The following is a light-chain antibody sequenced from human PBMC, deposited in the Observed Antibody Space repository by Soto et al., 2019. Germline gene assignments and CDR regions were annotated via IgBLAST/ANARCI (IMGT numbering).Light chain of an antibody. J-gene: IGKJ5*01. CDR1: QSISSY. Sequence: DNQITQSPPSLSATERDRVTITCRASQSISSYLNWYQQQPENAPKLLIYAASSLQSGVPSRFSGSGSRTDFTLTISSLQDEDVATYYRQQSYSTPSTFGQGTRLEIK. CDR3: QQSYSTPST. V-gene: IGKV1-39*01. CDR2: AAS.